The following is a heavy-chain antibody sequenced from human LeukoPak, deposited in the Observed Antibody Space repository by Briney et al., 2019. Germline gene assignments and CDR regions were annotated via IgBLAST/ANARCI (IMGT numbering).Heavy chain of an antibody. Sequence: GGSLRLSCAASGFTFSDYAIHWVRQCPGKGLEYVSTISGNGGSTFYANSVKGRFTISRDDAKNSLYLQMNSLRAEDTAVYYCARAAMVNYFDYWGQGTLVTVSS. V-gene: IGHV3-64*01. J-gene: IGHJ4*02. CDR1: GFTFSDYA. CDR3: ARAAMVNYFDY. D-gene: IGHD5-18*01. CDR2: ISGNGGST.